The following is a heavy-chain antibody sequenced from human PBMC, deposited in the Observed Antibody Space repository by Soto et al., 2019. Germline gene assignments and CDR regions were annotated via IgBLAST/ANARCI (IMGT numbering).Heavy chain of an antibody. CDR2: INHSGST. D-gene: IGHD3-10*01. V-gene: IGHV4-34*01. Sequence: SETLSLTCAVYGGSFSGYYWSWIRQPPGKGLEWIGEINHSGSTNYNPSIKSRVTISVDTSKNQFSLKLSSVTAADTAVYYCARERGVLLWFGEPWFDPWGQGTLVTVSS. CDR3: ARERGVLLWFGEPWFDP. CDR1: GGSFSGYY. J-gene: IGHJ5*02.